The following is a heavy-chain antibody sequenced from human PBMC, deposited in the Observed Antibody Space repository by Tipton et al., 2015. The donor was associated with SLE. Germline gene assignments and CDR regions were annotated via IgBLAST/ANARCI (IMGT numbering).Heavy chain of an antibody. CDR3: ARERSSTPYYYYYTDV. J-gene: IGHJ6*03. Sequence: TLSLTCTVSGGSISSGSYYWSWIRQPAGKGLEWIGRIYTSGSTNYNPSLKSRVTISVDTSKNQFSLKLSSVTAADTAVYYCARERSSTPYYYYYTDVWGKGTTVTVSS. CDR2: IYTSGST. D-gene: IGHD2-2*01. V-gene: IGHV4-61*02. CDR1: GGSISSGSYY.